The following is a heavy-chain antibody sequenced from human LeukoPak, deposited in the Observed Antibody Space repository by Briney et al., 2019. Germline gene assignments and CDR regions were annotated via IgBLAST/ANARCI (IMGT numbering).Heavy chain of an antibody. J-gene: IGHJ4*02. CDR2: INSDGSTT. Sequence: GGSLRLSCAASGFTFSSYWMHWVRQAPGKGLVWVSRINSDGSTTSYADSVKGRFTISRDNAKNTLYLQMNSLRAEDTAVYYCARANDSSGYFDYWGQGTLVTVSS. CDR3: ARANDSSGYFDY. V-gene: IGHV3-74*01. CDR1: GFTFSSYW. D-gene: IGHD3-22*01.